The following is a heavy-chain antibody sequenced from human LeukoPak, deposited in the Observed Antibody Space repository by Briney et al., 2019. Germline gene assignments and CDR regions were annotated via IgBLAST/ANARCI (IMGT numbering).Heavy chain of an antibody. Sequence: SETLSLTCAVYGGSFSDYYWSWIRQPPGKGLEWIGEINHSGSTNYNPSLKSRVTISVDTSKNQFSLKLSSVAAADTAVYYCARVDRGYSYGYMVYWGQGTLVTVSS. J-gene: IGHJ4*02. D-gene: IGHD5-18*01. CDR1: GGSFSDYY. V-gene: IGHV4-34*01. CDR3: ARVDRGYSYGYMVY. CDR2: INHSGST.